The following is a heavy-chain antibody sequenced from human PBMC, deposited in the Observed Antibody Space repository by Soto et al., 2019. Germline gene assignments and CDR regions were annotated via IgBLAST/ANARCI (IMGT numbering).Heavy chain of an antibody. J-gene: IGHJ6*02. CDR2: ISAYNGNT. D-gene: IGHD3-10*01. CDR3: ATDNQYGLVYYYYGMDV. Sequence: QVQLVQSGAEVKKPGASVKVSCKASGYTFTSYGISWVRQAPGQGLEWMGWISAYNGNTNYAQKLQGRVTMTTDTSTSTAYMELRSLRSDDTAVYYCATDNQYGLVYYYYGMDVWGQGTTLTVSS. V-gene: IGHV1-18*01. CDR1: GYTFTSYG.